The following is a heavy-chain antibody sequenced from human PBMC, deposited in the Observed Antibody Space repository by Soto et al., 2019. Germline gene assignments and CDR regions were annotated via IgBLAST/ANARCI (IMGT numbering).Heavy chain of an antibody. Sequence: GGSLRLSCAASGFTFSSYAMNWVRQAPGKGLEWVSTISAGGGSPYYVDSVKGRFTISRDNSKNTLFLQMNSLRAEDTAVYYCAKAGKATVTTEFDYWGQGTLVTVSS. V-gene: IGHV3-23*01. J-gene: IGHJ4*02. CDR1: GFTFSSYA. D-gene: IGHD4-17*01. CDR2: ISAGGGSP. CDR3: AKAGKATVTTEFDY.